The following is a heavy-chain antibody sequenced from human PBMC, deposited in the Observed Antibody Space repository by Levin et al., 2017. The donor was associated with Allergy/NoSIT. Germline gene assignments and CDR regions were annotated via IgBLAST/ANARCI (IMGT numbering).Heavy chain of an antibody. J-gene: IGHJ4*02. D-gene: IGHD2-2*01. CDR2: IYYSGST. CDR1: GGSISSSSYY. CDR3: ARHPGYCSSTSCYVVY. Sequence: SQTLSLTCTVSGGSISSSSYYWGWIRQPPGKGLEWIGSIYYSGSTYYNPSLKSRVTISVDTSKNQFSLKLSSVTAADTAVYYCARHPGYCSSTSCYVVYWGQGTLVTVSS. V-gene: IGHV4-39*01.